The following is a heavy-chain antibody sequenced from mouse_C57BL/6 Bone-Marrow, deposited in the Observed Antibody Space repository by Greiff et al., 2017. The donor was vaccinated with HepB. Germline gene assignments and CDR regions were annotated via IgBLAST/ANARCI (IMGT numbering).Heavy chain of an antibody. CDR2: IDPSDSYT. D-gene: IGHD2-4*01. CDR3: AYDYVAY. Sequence: QVQLQQPGAELVKPGASVKLSCKASGYTFTSYWMQWVKQRPGQGLAWIGEIDPSDSYTNYNQKFKGKATLTVDTSSSTAYMQLSSLTSEDSAVYYCAYDYVAYWGQGTLVTVSA. J-gene: IGHJ3*01. V-gene: IGHV1-50*01. CDR1: GYTFTSYW.